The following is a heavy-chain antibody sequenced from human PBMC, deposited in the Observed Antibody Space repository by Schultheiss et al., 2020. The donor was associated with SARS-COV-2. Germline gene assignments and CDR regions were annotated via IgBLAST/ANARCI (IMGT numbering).Heavy chain of an antibody. V-gene: IGHV5-51*01. CDR3: ARLDIVATMPLDY. CDR1: GYRFSNYW. CDR2: IYPDDSDT. D-gene: IGHD5-12*01. J-gene: IGHJ4*02. Sequence: KVSCKASGYRFSNYWIGWVRQMPGKGLEWMGTIYPDDSDTRYSPSFQGQVTISADKSISTAYLQWSSLKASDTAMYYCARLDIVATMPLDYWGQGTLVTVSS.